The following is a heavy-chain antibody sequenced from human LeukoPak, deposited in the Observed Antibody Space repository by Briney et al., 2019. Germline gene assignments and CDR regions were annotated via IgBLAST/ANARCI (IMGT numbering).Heavy chain of an antibody. CDR3: ARDGGIAAAGTVFDY. V-gene: IGHV3-30*04. CDR2: ISYDGSNK. CDR1: GFTFSSYA. Sequence: PGRSLRLSCAASGFTFSSYAMHWVRQAPGKGLEWVAVISYDGSNKYYADSVKGRFTISRDNSKNTLYLQMNSLRAEDTAVYYCARDGGIAAAGTVFDYWGQGTLLTVSS. J-gene: IGHJ4*02. D-gene: IGHD6-13*01.